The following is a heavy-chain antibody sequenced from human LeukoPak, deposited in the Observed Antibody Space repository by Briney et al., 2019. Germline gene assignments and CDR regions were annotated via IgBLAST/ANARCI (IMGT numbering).Heavy chain of an antibody. D-gene: IGHD3-22*01. CDR3: AGRYYYDRSGSYYYYGMDV. J-gene: IGHJ6*02. Sequence: GGSLRLSCAASGFTFSDYYMSWIRQAPGKGLEWVSYISSSGSTIYYADSVKGRFTISRDNAKNSLYLQMNSLRAEDTAVYYCAGRYYYDRSGSYYYYGMDVWGQGTTVTVSS. CDR1: GFTFSDYY. CDR2: ISSSGSTI. V-gene: IGHV3-11*04.